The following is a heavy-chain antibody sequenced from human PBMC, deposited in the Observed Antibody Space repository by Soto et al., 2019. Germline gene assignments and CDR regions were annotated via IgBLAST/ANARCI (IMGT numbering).Heavy chain of an antibody. J-gene: IGHJ5*02. Sequence: PSETLSLTCTVSGGSISSGYYYWSWIRQPPGKGLEWIGYIYYSGSTYYNPSLKSRVTISVDTSKNQFSLKLSSVTAADTAVYYCARAYCSGGSCYSNNWFDPWGQGTLVTVSS. V-gene: IGHV4-30-4*01. CDR1: GGSISSGYYY. CDR3: ARAYCSGGSCYSNNWFDP. CDR2: IYYSGST. D-gene: IGHD2-15*01.